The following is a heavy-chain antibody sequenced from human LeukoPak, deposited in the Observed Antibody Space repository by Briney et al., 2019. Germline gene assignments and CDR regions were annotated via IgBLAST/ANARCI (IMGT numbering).Heavy chain of an antibody. J-gene: IGHJ4*02. CDR1: GGSISSYY. V-gene: IGHV4-59*01. CDR3: ARVGDDSSGYYDY. D-gene: IGHD3-22*01. Sequence: SETLSLTCTVSGGSISSYYWSWIRQPPGKGLEWIGYIYYSGSTYYNPSLKSRVTISVDTSKNQFSLKLSSVTAADTAVYYCARVGDDSSGYYDYWGQGTLVTVSS. CDR2: IYYSGST.